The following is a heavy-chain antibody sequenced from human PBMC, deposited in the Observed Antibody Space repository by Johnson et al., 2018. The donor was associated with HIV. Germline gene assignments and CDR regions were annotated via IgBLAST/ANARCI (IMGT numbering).Heavy chain of an antibody. J-gene: IGHJ3*02. CDR3: AKDNYYYDSSGYYPDAFDI. CDR1: GFTFSSYD. CDR2: ISGSGGST. Sequence: VQLVESGGGLVQPGGSLRLSCAASGFTFSSYDMSWVRQAPGKGLEWVSAISGSGGSTYYADSVRGRFTISRDTSKNTLYLQMNSLRAEDTAVYYCAKDNYYYDSSGYYPDAFDIWGQGTMVTVSS. V-gene: IGHV3-23*04. D-gene: IGHD3-22*01.